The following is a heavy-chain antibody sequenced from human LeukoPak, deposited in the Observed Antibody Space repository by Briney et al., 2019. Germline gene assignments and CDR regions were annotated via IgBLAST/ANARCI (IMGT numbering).Heavy chain of an antibody. CDR3: ARDLAMQ. CDR1: GFTISSNY. Sequence: GGSLRLSCAASGFTISSNYMSWVRQAPGKGLEWVSIIYSGDNRNYADSVKGRFTISRDISKNTVYLQMNSLRAEDTAVYYCARDLAMQWGQGTLVTVSS. D-gene: IGHD2-2*01. V-gene: IGHV3-66*02. CDR2: IYSGDNR. J-gene: IGHJ4*02.